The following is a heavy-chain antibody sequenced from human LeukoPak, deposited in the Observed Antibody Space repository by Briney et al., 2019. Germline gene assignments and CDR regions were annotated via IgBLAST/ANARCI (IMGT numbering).Heavy chain of an antibody. D-gene: IGHD6-13*01. J-gene: IGHJ3*02. CDR1: GYTFTSYY. CDR2: INPSGGST. Sequence: WASVKVSCKASGYTFTSYYMHWVRQAPGQGLEWMGIINPSGGSTSYAQKFQGRVTMTRDMSTSTVYMELSSLRSEDTAVYYCARVPAFRSWSGVNDAFDIWGQGTMVTVSS. V-gene: IGHV1-46*01. CDR3: ARVPAFRSWSGVNDAFDI.